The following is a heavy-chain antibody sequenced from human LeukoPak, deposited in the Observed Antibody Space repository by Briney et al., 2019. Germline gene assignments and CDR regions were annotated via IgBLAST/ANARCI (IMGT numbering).Heavy chain of an antibody. Sequence: ASVKVSRKVSGYALTELSMHWVRQAPGKGLEWMGGFDPEDGETIYAQKFQGRVTMTEDTSTDTAYMELSSLRSEDTAVYYCATARNFWSGYYFDYWGQGTLVTVSS. CDR3: ATARNFWSGYYFDY. J-gene: IGHJ4*02. V-gene: IGHV1-24*01. CDR1: GYALTELS. CDR2: FDPEDGET. D-gene: IGHD3-3*01.